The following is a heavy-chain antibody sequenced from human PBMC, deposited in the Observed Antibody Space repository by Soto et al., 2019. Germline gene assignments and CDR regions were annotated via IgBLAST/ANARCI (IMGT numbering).Heavy chain of an antibody. Sequence: EVHLVESGGGLVKPGGSLRLSCAVSGFTFSSCTMNWVRQAPGKGLEWVSSISPSTSHIYYADSVKGRFTISRDNAKNSLFLQMNSLRAEDTAVYYCSGCSGACHQNYGMDVWGQGTTVTVSS. CDR1: GFTFSSCT. D-gene: IGHD2-15*01. CDR2: ISPSTSHI. V-gene: IGHV3-21*01. CDR3: SGCSGACHQNYGMDV. J-gene: IGHJ6*02.